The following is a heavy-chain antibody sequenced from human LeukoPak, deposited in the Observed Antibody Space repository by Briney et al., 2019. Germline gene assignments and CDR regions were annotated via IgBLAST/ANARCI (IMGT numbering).Heavy chain of an antibody. CDR2: IYYSGST. J-gene: IGHJ4*02. CDR3: ARVDYDSSGYYYVY. D-gene: IGHD3-22*01. V-gene: IGHV4-61*01. Sequence: SETLSLTCTVSGGSVSSGTYFWSWIRQPPGKGLEWIGYIYYSGSTNYNPSLKSRVTISVDTSKNQFSLKLSSVTAADTAVYYCARVDYDSSGYYYVYWGQGTLVTVSS. CDR1: GGSVSSGTYF.